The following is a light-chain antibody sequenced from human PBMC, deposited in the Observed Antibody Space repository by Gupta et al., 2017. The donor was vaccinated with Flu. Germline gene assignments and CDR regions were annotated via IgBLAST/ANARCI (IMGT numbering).Light chain of an antibody. V-gene: IGLV1-44*01. CDR1: SSNIGSNT. Sequence: QSVLTQPPSASGTPGQRVTISCSGSSSNIGSNTVNLYQQLPGTAPKLLIYSNNQRPSGVPDRFSGSKSGTSASLAISWLQSEDEAHYYCATWDDSLNGWVFGGRTKLTVL. CDR3: ATWDDSLNGWV. CDR2: SNN. J-gene: IGLJ3*02.